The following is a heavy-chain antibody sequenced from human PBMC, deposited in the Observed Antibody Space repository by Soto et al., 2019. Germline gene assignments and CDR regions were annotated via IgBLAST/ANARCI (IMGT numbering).Heavy chain of an antibody. Sequence: PGGTLRLSFAASGFTVNDFAMAWVRQAPGKGLEWVSSATGSGSGTYYADSVKGRFTISRDNSKNTLFLHMTNLRAGDTALYFCAKGRPGVAAAPDYWVQGTVVIVS. J-gene: IGHJ4*02. V-gene: IGHV3-23*01. CDR2: ATGSGSGT. CDR3: AKGRPGVAAAPDY. CDR1: GFTVNDFA. D-gene: IGHD2-21*01.